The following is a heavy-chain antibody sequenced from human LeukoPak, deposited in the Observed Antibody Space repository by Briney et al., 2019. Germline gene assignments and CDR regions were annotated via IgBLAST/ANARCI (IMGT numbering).Heavy chain of an antibody. CDR3: ARDRSVLRYFGEGYYGMDV. CDR2: ISYEGSNK. CDR1: RFTFSTYA. D-gene: IGHD3-9*01. V-gene: IGHV3-30-3*01. Sequence: PGRSLRLSCAASRFTFSTYAMHCVRQAPGKGLEWVAVISYEGSNKYYADSVKGRFTISRDNSKNTLYLQMNSLRAEDTAVYYCARDRSVLRYFGEGYYGMDVWGQGTTVTVSS. J-gene: IGHJ6*02.